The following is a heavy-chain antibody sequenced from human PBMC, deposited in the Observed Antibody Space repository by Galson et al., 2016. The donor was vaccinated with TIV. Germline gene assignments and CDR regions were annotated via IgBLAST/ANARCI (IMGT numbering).Heavy chain of an antibody. Sequence: SLRLSCAASGFSFRSYWMSWVRQASGKGLQWVANIKEDGSEIYYVDSVKGRFTISRDNAKNSLYLQMSSLRAEDTAMYYCSRDLTTGNPGYDYWGQGTLVTVSS. CDR3: SRDLTTGNPGYDY. V-gene: IGHV3-7*01. D-gene: IGHD1-1*01. CDR1: GFSFRSYW. J-gene: IGHJ4*02. CDR2: IKEDGSEI.